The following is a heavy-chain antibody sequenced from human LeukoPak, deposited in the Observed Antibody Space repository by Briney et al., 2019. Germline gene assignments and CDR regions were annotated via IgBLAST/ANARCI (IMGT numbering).Heavy chain of an antibody. Sequence: KPGGSLRLSCAASGFTFSSYSMNWVRQAPGKGLEWVSSISSSSSYIYYADSVKGRFTISRDNAKNSLYLQMNSLRAEDTAVYYCARVLHYYDSSTYYTDITGYFFDYWGQGSLVTVSS. J-gene: IGHJ4*02. D-gene: IGHD3-22*01. CDR3: ARVLHYYDSSTYYTDITGYFFDY. V-gene: IGHV3-21*01. CDR1: GFTFSSYS. CDR2: ISSSSSYI.